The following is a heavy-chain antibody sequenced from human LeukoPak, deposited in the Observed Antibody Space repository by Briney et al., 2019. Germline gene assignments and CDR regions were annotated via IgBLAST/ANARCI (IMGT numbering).Heavy chain of an antibody. CDR2: IYPGDSDT. D-gene: IGHD3-10*01. CDR3: ARHLGADGPGSYYIPDY. J-gene: IGHJ4*02. Sequence: GESLKISCKGSGYSFTSYWIGWVRQMPGKGLEWMGIIYPGDSDTRYSPSFQGQVTISADKSISTAYLQWSSLKASDTAMYYCARHLGADGPGSYYIPDYWGQGTLVTVSS. V-gene: IGHV5-51*01. CDR1: GYSFTSYW.